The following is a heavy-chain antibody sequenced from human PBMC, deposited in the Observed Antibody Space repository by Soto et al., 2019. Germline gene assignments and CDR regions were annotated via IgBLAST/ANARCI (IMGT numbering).Heavy chain of an antibody. CDR2: IYYSGST. CDR3: ARDYGDVDY. Sequence: SETLSLTCTVSGGSISSSSYYWGWIRQPPGKGLEWIGSIYYSGSTYYNPSLKSRVTISVDTSKNRFSLKLSSVTAADTAVYYCARDYGDVDYWGQGTLVTVSS. J-gene: IGHJ4*02. V-gene: IGHV4-39*02. D-gene: IGHD4-17*01. CDR1: GGSISSSSYY.